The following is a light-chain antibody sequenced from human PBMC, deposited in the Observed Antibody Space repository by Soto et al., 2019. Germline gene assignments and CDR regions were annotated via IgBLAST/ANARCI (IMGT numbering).Light chain of an antibody. CDR2: GAS. J-gene: IGKJ2*01. CDR1: QSVSSSY. CDR3: QQYGSSPPYT. Sequence: EIVLTQSPGTLSLSPGERATLSCRASQSVSSSYLAWYQQKPGQAPRLLIYGASSRDTGIPDRFSGSWSGTDFTLTISRLEPEDFAVYYCQQYGSSPPYTFGQGTKLEIK. V-gene: IGKV3-20*01.